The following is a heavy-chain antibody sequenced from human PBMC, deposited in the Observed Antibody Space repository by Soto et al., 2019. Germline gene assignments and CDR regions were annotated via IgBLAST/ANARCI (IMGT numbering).Heavy chain of an antibody. CDR2: IIPIFGTA. Sequence: QVQLVQSGAEVKKPGSSVKVSCKASGGTFSSYAISWVRQAPGQWLEWMGGIIPIFGTANYAQKFQGRVTITADESTSTAYMELSSLRSEDTAVYYCAREEVTYYDSSGYYDYWGQGTLVTVSS. D-gene: IGHD3-22*01. V-gene: IGHV1-69*01. CDR3: AREEVTYYDSSGYYDY. CDR1: GGTFSSYA. J-gene: IGHJ4*02.